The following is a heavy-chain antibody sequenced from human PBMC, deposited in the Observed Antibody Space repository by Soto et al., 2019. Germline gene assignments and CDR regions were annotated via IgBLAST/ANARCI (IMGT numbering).Heavy chain of an antibody. D-gene: IGHD1-26*01. CDR3: ARESGSYLGDAFDI. CDR1: GFTFSSYG. V-gene: IGHV3-33*01. J-gene: IGHJ3*02. Sequence: PGGSLRLSCAASGFTFSSYGMHWVRQAPGKGLEWVAVIWYDGSNKYYADSVKGRFTISRDNSKNTLYLQMNSLRAEDTAVYYCARESGSYLGDAFDIWGQGTMVTVSS. CDR2: IWYDGSNK.